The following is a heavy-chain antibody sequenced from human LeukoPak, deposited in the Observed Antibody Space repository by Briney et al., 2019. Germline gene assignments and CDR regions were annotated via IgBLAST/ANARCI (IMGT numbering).Heavy chain of an antibody. V-gene: IGHV3-48*01. CDR1: GFTFSNSW. CDR3: ARDYEYAFDN. CDR2: IGIDSGNT. D-gene: IGHD5-12*01. J-gene: IGHJ4*02. Sequence: PGGSLRLSCAASGFTFSNSWMQWVRQVPGKGLEWISYIGIDSGNTNYADTVKGRFTISGDKAKNSLYLQMNSLRVEDTAVYYCARDYEYAFDNWGQGTLVTVSS.